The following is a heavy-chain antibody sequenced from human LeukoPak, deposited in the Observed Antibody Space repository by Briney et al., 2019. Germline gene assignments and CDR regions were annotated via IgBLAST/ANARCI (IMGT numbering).Heavy chain of an antibody. CDR2: IVYTGGI. D-gene: IGHD5-12*01. CDR1: GDSIRSDAYR. J-gene: IGHJ3*01. Sequence: PSQTLSLTCTVSGDSIRSDAYRWGWIRQPPGKGLEWIGHIVYTGGIHQNPSLRGRSTLSLDTSRNQFYLNLSSVTAADTAAYYCVRVMIVATLFDAFDVWGQGTVVTVSS. CDR3: VRVMIVATLFDAFDV. V-gene: IGHV4-30-4*01.